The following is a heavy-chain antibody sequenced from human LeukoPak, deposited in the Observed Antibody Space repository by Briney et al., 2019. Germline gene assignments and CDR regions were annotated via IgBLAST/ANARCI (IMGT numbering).Heavy chain of an antibody. Sequence: GGSLRLSCAASGFTFSSYWMSWVRQAPGKGLEWVANIKQDGSEKYYVDSVKGRFTISRDNAKNSLYLQMNSLRAEDTAVYYCARGDRSSWYSKYYFDYWGQGTLVTVSS. CDR1: GFTFSSYW. CDR3: ARGDRSSWYSKYYFDY. J-gene: IGHJ4*02. D-gene: IGHD6-13*01. CDR2: IKQDGSEK. V-gene: IGHV3-7*01.